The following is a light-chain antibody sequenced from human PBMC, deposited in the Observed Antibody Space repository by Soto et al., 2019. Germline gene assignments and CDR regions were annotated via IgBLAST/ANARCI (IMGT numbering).Light chain of an antibody. CDR2: QDR. J-gene: IGLJ2*01. V-gene: IGLV3-1*01. Sequence: SYELTQPPSVSVSPGQTASITCSGDKLGDKYACWYQQKPGQSPVLVIYQDRKRPSGIPERFSGSNSGNTATLTISGTQAMDEADYYCQVWDSSTEDVVFGGGTKLTVL. CDR1: KLGDKY. CDR3: QVWDSSTEDVV.